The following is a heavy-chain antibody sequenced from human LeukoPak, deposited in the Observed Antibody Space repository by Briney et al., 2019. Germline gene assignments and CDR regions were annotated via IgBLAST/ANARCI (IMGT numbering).Heavy chain of an antibody. V-gene: IGHV3-15*01. Sequence: GGSLRLSCAASGFTFSNAWMSWVRQAPGKGLEWVGRITSKTDGGTTDYVAPVKGRFTISRDDAKNTLYLQMNSLKTDDTAVYYCARELGGELSRLLDYWGQGTLVTVSS. CDR1: GFTFSNAW. D-gene: IGHD3-10*01. CDR2: ITSKTDGGTT. J-gene: IGHJ4*02. CDR3: ARELGGELSRLLDY.